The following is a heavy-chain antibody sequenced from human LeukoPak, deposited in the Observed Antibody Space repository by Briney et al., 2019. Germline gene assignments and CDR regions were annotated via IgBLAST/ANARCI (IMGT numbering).Heavy chain of an antibody. CDR2: IKQDGSKK. CDR3: ARDGYSYGSGRGYYYYDGMDV. D-gene: IGHD5-18*01. CDR1: GFPFSSYW. V-gene: IGHV3-7*01. J-gene: IGHJ6*02. Sequence: PGGSLRLSCVASGFPFSSYWMTWVRQAPGKGLEWVANIKQDGSKKSYVDSVKGRFTISRDNAKNSLYLQMNSLRAEDTAVHYCARDGYSYGSGRGYYYYDGMDVWGQGTTVTVSS.